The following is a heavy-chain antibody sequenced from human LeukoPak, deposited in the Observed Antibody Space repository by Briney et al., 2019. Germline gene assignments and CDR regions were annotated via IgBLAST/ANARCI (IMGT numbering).Heavy chain of an antibody. CDR2: IIPIFGTA. V-gene: IGHV1-69*13. Sequence: SVKVSCKASGGTFSSYAISWVRQAPGQGLEWMGGIIPIFGTANYAQKFQGRVTITADESTSTAYMELSSLRSEDTAVYYCARKGGGQLVNTRRWFDPWGQGTLVTVSS. J-gene: IGHJ5*02. CDR3: ARKGGGQLVNTRRWFDP. D-gene: IGHD6-13*01. CDR1: GGTFSSYA.